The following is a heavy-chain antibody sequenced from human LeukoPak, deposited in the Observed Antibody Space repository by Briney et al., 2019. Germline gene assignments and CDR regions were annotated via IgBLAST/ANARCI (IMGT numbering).Heavy chain of an antibody. Sequence: GRPLRLSCAASGFPFSTYSMHWVRQVPGKGLEWVSAISTGGGSTYYADSVKGRFTISRDNSMDTLYLQMNGLRAEDTAIYYCTKGQGANSGYYYFDYWGQGTLVTVSS. CDR1: GFPFSTYS. J-gene: IGHJ4*02. CDR3: TKGQGANSGYYYFDY. V-gene: IGHV3-23*01. CDR2: ISTGGGST. D-gene: IGHD3-3*01.